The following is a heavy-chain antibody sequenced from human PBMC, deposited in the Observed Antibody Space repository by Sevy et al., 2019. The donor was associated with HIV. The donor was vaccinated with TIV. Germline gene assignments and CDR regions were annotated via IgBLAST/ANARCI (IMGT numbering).Heavy chain of an antibody. V-gene: IGHV1-3*01. D-gene: IGHD3-10*01. CDR2: INAGNGNT. CDR1: GYTFTSYA. CDR3: SRLLKTYYYGSGSYSPNYYYYYGMDV. J-gene: IGHJ6*02. Sequence: ASVKVSCKASGYTFTSYAMHWVRQAPGQRLEWMGWINAGNGNTKYSQKFQGRVTITRDTSASTAYMELSSLRSEDTAVYYGSRLLKTYYYGSGSYSPNYYYYYGMDVWGQGTTVTVSS.